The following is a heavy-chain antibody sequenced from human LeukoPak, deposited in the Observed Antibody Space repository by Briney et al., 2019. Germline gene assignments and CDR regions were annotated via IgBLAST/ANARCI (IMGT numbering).Heavy chain of an antibody. J-gene: IGHJ4*02. CDR1: GFGLSVLS. CDR3: STDSGRSYFYFDF. D-gene: IGHD3-10*01. V-gene: IGHV1-24*01. CDR2: IRPETGEP. Sequence: ASVKVSCKISGFGLSVLSIHWMRQAPGKGLERVGGIRPETGEPIFAQKFRGRVTITEDTFTDTGYLELRGLTSEDTAVYYCSTDSGRSYFYFDFWGQGTLVTVSS.